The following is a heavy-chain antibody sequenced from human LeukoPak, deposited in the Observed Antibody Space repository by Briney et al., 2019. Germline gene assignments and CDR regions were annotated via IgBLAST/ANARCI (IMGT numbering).Heavy chain of an antibody. J-gene: IGHJ4*02. Sequence: GGSLRLSCAASGFTFSTYSMNWVRQAPGKGLEWASSISTTSTYMFYADSVRGRFTISRDNAKSSLFLQMNSLRAEDTAVYYCARRAPSHDFDSWGQGTLVTVSS. V-gene: IGHV3-21*01. CDR3: ARRAPSHDFDS. CDR2: ISTTSTYM. CDR1: GFTFSTYS.